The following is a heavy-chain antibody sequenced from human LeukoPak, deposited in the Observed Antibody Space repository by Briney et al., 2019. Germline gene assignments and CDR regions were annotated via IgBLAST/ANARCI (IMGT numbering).Heavy chain of an antibody. Sequence: GASVNVSCKASGYTFTSYDINWERQANGQGLEWMGWMNPNSGNTGYAQKFQGRVTITRNTSISTAYMELSSLRSEDTAVYYCARSYSSSWYNPTHDAFDIWGQGTMVTVSS. CDR2: MNPNSGNT. D-gene: IGHD6-13*01. V-gene: IGHV1-8*03. CDR1: GYTFTSYD. CDR3: ARSYSSSWYNPTHDAFDI. J-gene: IGHJ3*02.